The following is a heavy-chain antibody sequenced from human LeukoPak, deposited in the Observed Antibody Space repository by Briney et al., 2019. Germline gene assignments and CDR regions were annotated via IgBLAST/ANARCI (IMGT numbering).Heavy chain of an antibody. CDR1: GFTFSDYY. CDR3: ARDPSDYGSGSYYPDY. D-gene: IGHD3-10*01. Sequence: PGGSLRLSCAASGFTFSDYYVSWIRQAPGKGLEWVSYISSSGSTIYYADSVKGRFTISRDNAKNSLYLQMNSLRAADTAVYCCARDPSDYGSGSYYPDYWGQGTLVTVSS. J-gene: IGHJ4*02. V-gene: IGHV3-11*01. CDR2: ISSSGSTI.